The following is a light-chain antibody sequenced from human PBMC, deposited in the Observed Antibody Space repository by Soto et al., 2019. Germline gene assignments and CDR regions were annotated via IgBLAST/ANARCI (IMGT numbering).Light chain of an antibody. CDR2: EVS. Sequence: QSALTQPASVSGSPGQSITISCTGTSSDIGVYNYVSWYQQHPGKAPKLIIFEVSNRPSGISDRFSGFKSANTAYLTISGVQPEDEADYHCSSYTTIKTVVFGGGTKLTVL. CDR1: SSDIGVYNY. V-gene: IGLV2-14*01. J-gene: IGLJ2*01. CDR3: SSYTTIKTVV.